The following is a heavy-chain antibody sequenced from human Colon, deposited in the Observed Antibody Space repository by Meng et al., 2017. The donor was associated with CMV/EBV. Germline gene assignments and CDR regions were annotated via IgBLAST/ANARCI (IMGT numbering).Heavy chain of an antibody. CDR1: GFTFSDYG. CDR3: AKELLRLAIRGYGMDV. D-gene: IGHD3-3*01. V-gene: IGHV3-30*02. Sequence: GEYLKISCVASGFTFSDYGIHWVRQAPGKGLEWVAFIRYDGSNDYYADSVKGRFTISRDNSKNTLYLQMNSLRAEDTAVYFCAKELLRLAIRGYGMDVWGQGTTVTVSS. CDR2: IRYDGSND. J-gene: IGHJ6*02.